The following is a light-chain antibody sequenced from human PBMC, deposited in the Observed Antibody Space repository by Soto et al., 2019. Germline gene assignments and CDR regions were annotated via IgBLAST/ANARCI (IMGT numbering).Light chain of an antibody. Sequence: QSVLTQPASVSGSPGQSITISCTGSSSDIGGHNYVSWYQHHPGKAPKLMICDVSNRPSGVSNRFSGSKSGNTASLTISGLQAEDEADYYCSSYTRTSAYVFGTGTKLTVL. J-gene: IGLJ1*01. CDR2: DVS. V-gene: IGLV2-14*03. CDR1: SSDIGGHNY. CDR3: SSYTRTSAYV.